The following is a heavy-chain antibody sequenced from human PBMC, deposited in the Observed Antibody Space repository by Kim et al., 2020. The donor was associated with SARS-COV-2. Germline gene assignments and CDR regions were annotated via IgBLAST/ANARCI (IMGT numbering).Heavy chain of an antibody. D-gene: IGHD3-10*01. CDR1: GFTFSSYE. CDR3: ARESLYYYFDY. Sequence: GGSLRLSCAASGFTFSSYEMNWVRQAPGKGLEWVSYISSSGDTIYHADSVKGRFTISRDNAKNSLYLQMNSLRAEDTAVYYCARESLYYYFDYWGQGTLV. V-gene: IGHV3-48*03. CDR2: ISSSGDTI. J-gene: IGHJ4*02.